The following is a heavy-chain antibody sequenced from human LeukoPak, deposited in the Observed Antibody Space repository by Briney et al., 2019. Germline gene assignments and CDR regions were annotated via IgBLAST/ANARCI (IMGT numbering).Heavy chain of an antibody. CDR1: GDSISSYY. V-gene: IGHV4-59*01. CDR3: ARDKNWETLGAFDI. J-gene: IGHJ3*02. D-gene: IGHD7-27*01. Sequence: KPSETLSLTCTVSGDSISSYYWNWIRQPPGKGLEWIGYISYSGSTNYNPSLKSRVTISVNTSKNQFSLKLSSVTAADTAVYYCARDKNWETLGAFDIWGQGTMVTVSS. CDR2: ISYSGST.